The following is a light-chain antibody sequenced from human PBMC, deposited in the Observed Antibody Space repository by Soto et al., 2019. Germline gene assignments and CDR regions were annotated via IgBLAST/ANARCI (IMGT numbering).Light chain of an antibody. CDR3: QQSYSTPNT. J-gene: IGKJ2*01. Sequence: DLQMTQSPSSLSASVGVRVTITCRASQSISSYLNWYQQKPGKAPKLLIYAASSLQSGVPSRFSGSGSGPDFTLTISSLQPVDFATYYCQQSYSTPNTFGQGTKLEIK. V-gene: IGKV1-39*01. CDR1: QSISSY. CDR2: AAS.